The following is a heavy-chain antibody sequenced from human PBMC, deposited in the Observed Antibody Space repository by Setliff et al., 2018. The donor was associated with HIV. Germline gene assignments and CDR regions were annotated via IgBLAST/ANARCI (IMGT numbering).Heavy chain of an antibody. D-gene: IGHD2-8*02. V-gene: IGHV3-74*01. CDR1: GFTFSSYA. J-gene: IGHJ1*01. CDR3: ARGPSSTHWSPGYFQH. Sequence: PGGSLRLSCAASGFTFSSYAMSWVRQVPGKGLMWVSRINGDESRTDYADSVKGRFTISGNNAKNSLYLQVNNLRAEDTAVYYCARGPSSTHWSPGYFQHWGQGTPVTVSS. CDR2: INGDESRT.